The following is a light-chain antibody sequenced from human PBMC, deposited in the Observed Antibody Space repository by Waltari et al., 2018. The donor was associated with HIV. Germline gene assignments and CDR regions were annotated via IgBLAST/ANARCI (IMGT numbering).Light chain of an antibody. Sequence: DIVMTQSPDSQAVSLGARATVTCTSSRTVLYNRNYLAWYQQKPGQPPKVLIYWASTRAIGVPDRFSGSGSGTDFSLTISRVQADDVAIYYCQQYYTLRSTFGGGTKIEI. CDR2: WAS. J-gene: IGKJ4*01. CDR3: QQYYTLRST. CDR1: RTVLYNRNY. V-gene: IGKV4-1*01.